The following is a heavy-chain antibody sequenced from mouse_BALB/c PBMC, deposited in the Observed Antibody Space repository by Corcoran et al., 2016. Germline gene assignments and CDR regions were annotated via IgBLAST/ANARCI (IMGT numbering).Heavy chain of an antibody. J-gene: IGHJ2*01. Sequence: LVKTGASVKISCKASGYSLTGYYMHWVKQSHGKSLEWIGYISCYNGATSYNQKFKGKATFTVDTSSSTAYMQFNILTSEDSAVYYCARGDYSGGFDYWGQGTTLTFSS. V-gene: IGHV1S34*01. D-gene: IGHD1-1*01. CDR1: GYSLTGYY. CDR3: ARGDYSGGFDY. CDR2: ISCYNGAT.